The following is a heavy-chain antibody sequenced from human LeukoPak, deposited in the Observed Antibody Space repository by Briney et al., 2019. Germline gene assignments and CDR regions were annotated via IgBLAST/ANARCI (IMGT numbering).Heavy chain of an antibody. CDR3: ARKENVYYYFDY. CDR2: MYLSGTT. CDR1: GDSINSLDL. D-gene: IGHD3-10*01. J-gene: IGHJ4*02. V-gene: IGHV4-4*02. Sequence: KPSGTLSLTCTVSGDSINSLDLWSWVRQPPGKGLEWIGEMYLSGTTHSNPSVKSRVTISIDKSKNQFFLNLSSVTAADTAVYYCARKENVYYYFDYWGQGTLVTVSS.